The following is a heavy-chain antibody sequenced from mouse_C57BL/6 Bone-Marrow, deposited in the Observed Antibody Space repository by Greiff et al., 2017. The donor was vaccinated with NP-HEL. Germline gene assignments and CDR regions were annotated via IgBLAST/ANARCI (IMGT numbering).Heavy chain of an antibody. CDR1: GYAFSSSW. Sequence: VQLQESGPELVKPGASVKISCKASGYAFSSSWINWVKQRPGKGLEWIGRIYPGDGDTNYNGKFKGKATLTADKSSSTAYMQLSSLTSEDSAVYFCARAYYSNWGFAYWGQGTLVTVSA. V-gene: IGHV1-82*01. CDR3: ARAYYSNWGFAY. CDR2: IYPGDGDT. J-gene: IGHJ3*01. D-gene: IGHD2-5*01.